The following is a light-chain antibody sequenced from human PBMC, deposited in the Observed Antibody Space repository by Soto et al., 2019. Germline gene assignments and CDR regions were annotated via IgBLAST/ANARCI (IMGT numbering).Light chain of an antibody. V-gene: IGLV2-8*01. CDR1: SSDVGAYNY. Sequence: QSALTQPPSASGSPGQSATISCTGTSSDVGAYNYVSWYQQHPGKAPKLMIYEVTKRPSGVPDRFSGSKSGNTASLTVSGLLAEDEADYFCSSHGGINNVVFGGGTQLTVL. J-gene: IGLJ3*02. CDR3: SSHGGINNVV. CDR2: EVT.